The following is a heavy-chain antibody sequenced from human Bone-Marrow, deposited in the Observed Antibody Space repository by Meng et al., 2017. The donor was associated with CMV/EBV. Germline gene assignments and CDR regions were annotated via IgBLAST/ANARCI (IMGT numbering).Heavy chain of an antibody. J-gene: IGHJ4*02. CDR2: IYYSGST. Sequence: SEPLSLTCTVSGGSLSRSDYYWGWIRQPPGKGLEWIGSIYYSGSTYSNPSLKSRVAISVDTSKNQFSLKLSSVTAADTAVYYCARVGYCTNGLCLYPSFFDYWGQGTLVTVSS. D-gene: IGHD2-8*01. CDR3: ARVGYCTNGLCLYPSFFDY. CDR1: GGSLSRSDYY. V-gene: IGHV4-39*07.